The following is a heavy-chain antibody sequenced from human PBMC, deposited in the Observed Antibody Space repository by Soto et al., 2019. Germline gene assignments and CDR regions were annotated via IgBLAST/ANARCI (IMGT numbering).Heavy chain of an antibody. CDR3: ANCRRPNSWSYLSDAFDI. V-gene: IGHV3-23*01. CDR2: ISGSGGST. D-gene: IGHD1-26*01. CDR1: GFTFSSYA. J-gene: IGHJ3*02. Sequence: GGSLRLSCAASGFTFSSYAMSWVRQAPGKGLEWVSAISGSGGSTYYADSVKGRFTISRDNSKNTLYLQMNSLRAEDTADKSVANCRRPNSWSYLSDAFDIWGQGTMVTVSS.